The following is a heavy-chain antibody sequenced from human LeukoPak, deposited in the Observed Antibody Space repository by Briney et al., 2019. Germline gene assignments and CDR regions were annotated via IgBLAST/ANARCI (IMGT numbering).Heavy chain of an antibody. V-gene: IGHV1-46*01. J-gene: IGHJ4*02. CDR3: ARGRLGELSLYLTFDY. Sequence: ASVKVSCKASGYTFTSYYMHWVRQAPGQGLEWMGIINPSGGSTSYAQKFQGRVTMTRDMSTSTVYTELSSLRSEDTAVYYCARGRLGELSLYLTFDYWGQGTLVTVSS. CDR2: INPSGGST. D-gene: IGHD3-16*02. CDR1: GYTFTSYY.